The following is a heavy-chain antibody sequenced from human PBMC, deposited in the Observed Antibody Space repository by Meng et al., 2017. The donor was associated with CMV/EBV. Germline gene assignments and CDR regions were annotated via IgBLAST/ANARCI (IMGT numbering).Heavy chain of an antibody. Sequence: ASVKVSCKASGYTLTGYYMHWVRQAPGQGLEWMGWINPNSGGTNYAQKFQGRVTMTRDTSISTAYMELSSLRSEDTAVYYCARHQGQLVEGDWFDPWGQGTLVTVSS. CDR3: ARHQGQLVEGDWFDP. D-gene: IGHD6-13*01. CDR1: GYTLTGYY. J-gene: IGHJ5*02. V-gene: IGHV1-2*02. CDR2: INPNSGGT.